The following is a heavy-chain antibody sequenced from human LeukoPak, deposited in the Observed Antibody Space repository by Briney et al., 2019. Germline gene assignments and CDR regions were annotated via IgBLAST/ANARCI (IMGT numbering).Heavy chain of an antibody. D-gene: IGHD1-26*01. V-gene: IGHV3-9*01. CDR1: GFTFDNYA. CDR2: ISWNSGSM. J-gene: IGHJ4*02. CDR3: AKAGSYSPPYYFDY. Sequence: GGSLRLSCAASGFTFDNYAMHWVRQAPGKGLEWVSGISWNSGSMIYADSVKGRFTISRDNAKNPLYLQMNSLRPEDTALYYCAKAGSYSPPYYFDYWGQGTLVTVSS.